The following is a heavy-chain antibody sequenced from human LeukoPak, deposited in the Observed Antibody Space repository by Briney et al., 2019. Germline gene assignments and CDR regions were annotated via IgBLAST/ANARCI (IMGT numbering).Heavy chain of an antibody. V-gene: IGHV3-23*03. CDR2: LYSDGNT. CDR1: GFTFSNYA. CDR3: ARGVEPLAANTLAY. Sequence: PGGSLRLSCAASGFTFSNYAMNWVRRTPRKGLEWVSVLYSDGNTKYADSVQGRFTISRDNSKNTLYLEMNSLSPDDTAVYYCARGVEPLAANTLAYWGQGTLVTVSS. J-gene: IGHJ4*02. D-gene: IGHD1-14*01.